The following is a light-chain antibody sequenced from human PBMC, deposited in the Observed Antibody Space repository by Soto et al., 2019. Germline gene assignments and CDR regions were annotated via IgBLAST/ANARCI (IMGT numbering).Light chain of an antibody. CDR1: SSDVGDYNY. J-gene: IGLJ2*01. CDR2: EVS. Sequence: QSALTQPASVSGSPGQSITISCTGTSSDVGDYNYVSWYQHHPGKAPKLMIYEVSNRPSGVSNRFSGSKSGNTASLTISGLQAEDEADYYCSSYTSTSTRVLFGGGTQLTVL. CDR3: SSYTSTSTRVL. V-gene: IGLV2-14*01.